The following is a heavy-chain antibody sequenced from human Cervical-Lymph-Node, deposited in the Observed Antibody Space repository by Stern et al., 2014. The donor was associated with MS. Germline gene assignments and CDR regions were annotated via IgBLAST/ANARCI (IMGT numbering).Heavy chain of an antibody. J-gene: IGHJ4*02. D-gene: IGHD2-8*01. CDR1: GYTFTTYG. CDR2: ISADRGNT. V-gene: IGHV1-18*01. CDR3: ARDKMHAFDY. Sequence: QVQLVQSGTEVKKPGASVLVSCKASGYTFTTYGITWVRQAPGQGLEWMGWISADRGNTKDAQKFQDRVTMTRDTTTGTAYMEVRSLRSEDTAVYYCARDKMHAFDYWGQGTQVTVPS.